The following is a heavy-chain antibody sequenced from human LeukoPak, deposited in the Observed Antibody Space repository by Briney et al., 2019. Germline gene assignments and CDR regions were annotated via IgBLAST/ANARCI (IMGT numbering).Heavy chain of an antibody. Sequence: GGSLRLSCAASGFTFSSYAMHWVRQAPGKGLEWVAVISYDGSNKYYADSVKGRFTISRDNPKNTLYLQMNSLRAEDTAVYYCARDRRDWNYLSRWFDPWGQGTLVTVSS. V-gene: IGHV3-30-3*01. D-gene: IGHD1-7*01. CDR2: ISYDGSNK. CDR3: ARDRRDWNYLSRWFDP. J-gene: IGHJ5*02. CDR1: GFTFSSYA.